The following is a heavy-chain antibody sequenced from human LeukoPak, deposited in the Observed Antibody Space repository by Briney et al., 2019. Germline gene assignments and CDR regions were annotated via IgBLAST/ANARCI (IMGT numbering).Heavy chain of an antibody. Sequence: ASVKVSCTASGYTFTSYYMHWVRQAPGQGLEWMGIINPSGGSTSYAQKFQGRVTMTRDTSTSTVYMELSSLRSEDTAVYYCARIAETKGIDYWGQGTLVTVSS. CDR3: ARIAETKGIDY. J-gene: IGHJ4*02. CDR1: GYTFTSYY. V-gene: IGHV1-46*01. D-gene: IGHD1-7*01. CDR2: INPSGGST.